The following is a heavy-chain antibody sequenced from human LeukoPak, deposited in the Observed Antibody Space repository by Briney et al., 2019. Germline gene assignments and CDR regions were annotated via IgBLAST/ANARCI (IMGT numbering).Heavy chain of an antibody. J-gene: IGHJ6*02. CDR1: GDSVSSNSAA. CDR3: VRARTVRDPYYYYGMDV. Sequence: SQTLSLTCAISGDSVSSNSAAWNWIRQSPSRGLEWLGRTYYRSKWYNDYAVSVKSRITINPDTSKNQFSLQLNSVTPEDTAVYYCVRARTVRDPYYYYGMDVWGQGTMVTVSS. V-gene: IGHV6-1*01. D-gene: IGHD1-1*01. CDR2: TYYRSKWYN.